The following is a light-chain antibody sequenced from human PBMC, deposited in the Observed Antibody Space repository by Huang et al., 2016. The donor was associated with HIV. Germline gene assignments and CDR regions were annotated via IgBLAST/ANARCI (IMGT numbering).Light chain of an antibody. CDR3: MQGKQLPYT. J-gene: IGKJ2*01. CDR2: ALS. Sequence: DIVMTQTPLSLSVTPGQPASISCKSRQGLLYREKIYLYWYLQKPGQSPPLLIYALSNRFSGVPDRFSGSGSPTDFTLKISRVETEYVGVYYCMQGKQLPYTFGQGTRLEIK. CDR1: QGLLYREKIY. V-gene: IGKV2-29*02.